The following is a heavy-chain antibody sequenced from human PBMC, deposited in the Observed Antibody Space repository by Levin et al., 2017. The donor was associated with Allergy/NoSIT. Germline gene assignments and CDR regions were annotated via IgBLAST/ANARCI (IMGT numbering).Heavy chain of an antibody. CDR1: GYTFTSYD. CDR3: ARGSREDAFDI. CDR2: MNPNSANT. J-gene: IGHJ3*02. Sequence: PGESLKISCKASGYTFTSYDINWVRQATGQGLEWMGWMNPNSANTGYAQKFQGRVTMTRNTSITTAYMELSSLRSEDTAVYYCARGSREDAFDIWGQGTMVTVSS. V-gene: IGHV1-8*01.